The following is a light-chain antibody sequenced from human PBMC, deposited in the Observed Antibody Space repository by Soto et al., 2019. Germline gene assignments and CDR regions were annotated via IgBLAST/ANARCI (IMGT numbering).Light chain of an antibody. V-gene: IGKV3-15*01. CDR2: GAS. Sequence: EIVMTQSPATLSVSPGERATLSCRASRNINRKLAWYQQKPGQAPRLLISGASTRATGIPARFSGSGSGTDFTLTISSRQSEDFAVYYCHKYYAYPPLISGEGTKLRSN. J-gene: IGKJ4*01. CDR3: HKYYAYPPLI. CDR1: RNINRK.